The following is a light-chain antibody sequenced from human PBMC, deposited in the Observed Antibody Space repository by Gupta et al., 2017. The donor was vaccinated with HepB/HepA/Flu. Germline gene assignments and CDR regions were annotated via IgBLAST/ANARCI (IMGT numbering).Light chain of an antibody. Sequence: EIIMTQSPATLSVSPGERVTLSCRASQSVRTNLAWYQQKPGQPPRLLIFGASTRATDTPARFSGSGSGTEFTLTISSLQSEDFAVYFCHHYNNWPKSFGQGTKVAI. CDR2: GAS. CDR3: HHYNNWPKS. J-gene: IGKJ1*01. V-gene: IGKV3-15*01. CDR1: QSVRTN.